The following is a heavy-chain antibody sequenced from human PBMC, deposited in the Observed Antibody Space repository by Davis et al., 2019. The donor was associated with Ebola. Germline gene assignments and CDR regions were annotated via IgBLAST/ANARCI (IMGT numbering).Heavy chain of an antibody. CDR3: AGGKRVGYAHYYGMDV. V-gene: IGHV4-31*03. Sequence: SETLSLTCTVSGGSISSGGYYWNWIRQHPGKGLEWIGYIYYSGSTYYNPSLKSRISISADTSKNQVSLNLSSGTAADTAVYYCAGGKRVGYAHYYGMDVWGQGTTVTVSS. D-gene: IGHD3-16*01. CDR2: IYYSGST. J-gene: IGHJ6*02. CDR1: GGSISSGGYY.